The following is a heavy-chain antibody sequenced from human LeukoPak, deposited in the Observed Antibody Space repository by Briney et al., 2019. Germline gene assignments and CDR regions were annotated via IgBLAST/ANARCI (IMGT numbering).Heavy chain of an antibody. V-gene: IGHV3-53*01. D-gene: IGHD6-19*01. CDR1: GFTVSSNY. Sequence: PGGSLRLSCAASGFTVSSNYMSWVRQAPGKGLEWVSVIYSGGSTYYADSVKGRFTISRDNSKNTLYLQMNSLRAEDTAVYYCARDRSGWYEFDYWGQGTLVTVSS. J-gene: IGHJ4*02. CDR3: ARDRSGWYEFDY. CDR2: IYSGGST.